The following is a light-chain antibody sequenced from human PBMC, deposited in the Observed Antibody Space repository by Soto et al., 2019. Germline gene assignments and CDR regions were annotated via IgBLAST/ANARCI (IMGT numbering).Light chain of an antibody. Sequence: DIVRPQSTAPLPLAPGERLKLYSTEIQSVSSSYLAWYQQKPGQAPRLLIYDASNRATGIPARFSGSGSGTDFPLTISSLEPEDFAVYYCQQRSNWPPITFGQGTRLEIK. CDR3: QQRSNWPPIT. J-gene: IGKJ5*01. V-gene: IGKV3-11*01. CDR1: QSVSSSY. CDR2: DAS.